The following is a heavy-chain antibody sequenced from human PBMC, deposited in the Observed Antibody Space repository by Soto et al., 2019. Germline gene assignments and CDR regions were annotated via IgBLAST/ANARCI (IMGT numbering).Heavy chain of an antibody. V-gene: IGHV4-59*09. CDR2: GST. J-gene: IGHJ4*02. Sequence: GSTNYNPSLKSRVTISVDTSKNQFSLKLSSVTAADTAVYYCARGWGLVFDYWGQGTLVTVSS. D-gene: IGHD7-27*01. CDR3: ARGWGLVFDY.